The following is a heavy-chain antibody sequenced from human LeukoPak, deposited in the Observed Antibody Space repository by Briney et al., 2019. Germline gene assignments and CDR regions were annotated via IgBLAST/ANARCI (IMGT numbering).Heavy chain of an antibody. Sequence: GGSLRLSCAASGSTFSTYSMSWVRQAPGKGLEWVGRIKSKTDGGTTDYAGPVKGRFTISRDDSNNTLYLQMNSLKTEDTALYYCTRDRSYGYWGQGTLVTVSS. V-gene: IGHV3-15*01. CDR2: IKSKTDGGTT. CDR1: GSTFSTYS. J-gene: IGHJ4*02. D-gene: IGHD3-10*01. CDR3: TRDRSYGY.